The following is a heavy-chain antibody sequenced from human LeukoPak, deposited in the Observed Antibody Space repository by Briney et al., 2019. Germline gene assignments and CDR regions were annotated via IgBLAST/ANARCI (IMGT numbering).Heavy chain of an antibody. J-gene: IGHJ4*02. CDR2: IYYSGST. CDR3: ARESLLYYFDY. Sequence: SETLSLTCTVSGGSISSYYWSWIRQPPGKGLEWIGYIYYSGSTNYNPSLKSRVTISVDTSKNQVSLKLSSVTAAEMGVYYCARESLLYYFDYWGQGTLVTVYS. V-gene: IGHV4-59*01. CDR1: GGSISSYY.